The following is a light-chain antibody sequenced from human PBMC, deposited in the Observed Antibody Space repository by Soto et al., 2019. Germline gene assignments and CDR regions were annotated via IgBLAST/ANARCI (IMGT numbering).Light chain of an antibody. CDR1: QSVSSSY. CDR3: QQYGTSPIT. Sequence: IVLTQSPGTLSLSPGERATLSCRASQSVSSSYLSWYQQKPGQAPRLLIYGASSRATGIPDSFSGSGSGTDFTLIISRLEPEDFAVYYCQQYGTSPITFGGGTKVEIK. J-gene: IGKJ4*01. CDR2: GAS. V-gene: IGKV3-20*01.